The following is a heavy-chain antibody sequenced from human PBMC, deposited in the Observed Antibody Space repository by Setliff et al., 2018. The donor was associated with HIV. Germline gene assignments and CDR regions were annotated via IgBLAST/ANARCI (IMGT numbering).Heavy chain of an antibody. CDR2: INHLNTTK. D-gene: IGHD3-22*01. Sequence: LRLSCAASGFTFSDYYMTWIRQTAGKGLEWVSYINHLNTTKYYAGSVKGRFTISRDNAKNSLYLQMNSLRAEDTAVYYCARARVYFDSSRYHHLDYWGRGTLVTVSS. CDR3: ARARVYFDSSRYHHLDY. CDR1: GFTFSDYY. V-gene: IGHV3-11*04. J-gene: IGHJ4*02.